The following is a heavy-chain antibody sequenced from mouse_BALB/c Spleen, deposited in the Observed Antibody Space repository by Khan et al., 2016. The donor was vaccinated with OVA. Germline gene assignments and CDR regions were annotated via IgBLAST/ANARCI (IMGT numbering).Heavy chain of an antibody. CDR1: GYTFTDYG. V-gene: IGHV1S137*01. Sequence: QVRLQQSGPELVRPGVSVKISCTGSGYTFTDYGMHWVRQSPAKSLEWIGVITTYSGDTNYNQKFKGKATMTVDKSSSTAYMELARLTSEDSAIYYCARLTLRLDYWGQGTSVTVSS. J-gene: IGHJ4*01. D-gene: IGHD1-1*01. CDR3: ARLTLRLDY. CDR2: ITTYSGDT.